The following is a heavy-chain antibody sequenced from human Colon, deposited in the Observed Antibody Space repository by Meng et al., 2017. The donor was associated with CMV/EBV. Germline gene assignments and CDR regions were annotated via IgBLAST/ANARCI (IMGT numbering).Heavy chain of an antibody. J-gene: IGHJ4*02. V-gene: IGHV4-34*01. CDR3: ARGWVRDRSSLHFDY. D-gene: IGHD6-6*01. Sequence: QVALQQWGAGLLKPSETLSPPCALYGGSFTNYYWSWIRQPPGKGLEWIAEINHSGTTYYNPSLKSRVTLSLDSSTNQFSLKLSSVTAADAAIYYCARGWVRDRSSLHFDYWGQGTLVTVSS. CDR2: INHSGTT. CDR1: GGSFTNYY.